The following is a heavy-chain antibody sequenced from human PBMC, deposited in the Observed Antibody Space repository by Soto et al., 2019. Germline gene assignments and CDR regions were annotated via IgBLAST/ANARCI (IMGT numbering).Heavy chain of an antibody. D-gene: IGHD3-10*01. V-gene: IGHV4-4*02. CDR3: ARRSPRGDHLDY. Sequence: QVQLQESGPGLVKPSGTLSLTCAVSSGSISSSTWWSWVRQPPGKGLEWIGEIYHSGSINYNPSLASRVTMSVDKSKSQFSLKLSSVTAADTAVYHCARRSPRGDHLDYWGQGTLVTVSS. J-gene: IGHJ4*02. CDR2: IYHSGSI. CDR1: SGSISSSTW.